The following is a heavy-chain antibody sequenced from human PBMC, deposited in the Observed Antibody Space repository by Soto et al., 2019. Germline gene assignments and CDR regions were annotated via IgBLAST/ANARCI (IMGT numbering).Heavy chain of an antibody. D-gene: IGHD3-3*01. J-gene: IGHJ4*02. CDR2: ISYDGSNK. Sequence: GGSLRLSCAASGFTFSSYAMHWVRQAPGKGLEWVAVISYDGSNKYYADSVKGRFTISRDNSKNTLYLQMNSLRAEDTAVYYCASNFWSGYYYFDYWGQGTLVTVSS. V-gene: IGHV3-30-3*01. CDR1: GFTFSSYA. CDR3: ASNFWSGYYYFDY.